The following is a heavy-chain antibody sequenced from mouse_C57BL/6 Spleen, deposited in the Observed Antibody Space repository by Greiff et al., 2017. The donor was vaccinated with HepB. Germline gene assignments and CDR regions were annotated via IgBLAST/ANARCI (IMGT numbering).Heavy chain of an antibody. CDR3: AREGTVVGTHFAC. CDR2: IYPGSGST. D-gene: IGHD1-1*01. Sequence: VQLQQPGAELVKPGASVKMSCKASGFTFTSYWITWVQQRPGQGLEWIGDIYPGSGSTNYNEKFKSKATLAVDTSSSTAYMQLSGLTSEDSAVYDCAREGTVVGTHFACWGQGTLVTVAA. CDR1: GFTFTSYW. V-gene: IGHV1-55*01. J-gene: IGHJ3*01.